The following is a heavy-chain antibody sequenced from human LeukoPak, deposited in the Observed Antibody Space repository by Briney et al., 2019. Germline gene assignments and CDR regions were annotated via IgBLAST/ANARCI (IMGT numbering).Heavy chain of an antibody. Sequence: PSETLSLTCTVSGGFVTSGAYYWSWIRQHPGKGLEWIGYIYYTGSTYYNPSLKSRVTISVHTSKNQFSLRLRSVTAADTAVYYCARDLTPSVGDYVLDYWGQGTLVTVSS. CDR2: IYYTGST. J-gene: IGHJ4*02. CDR3: ARDLTPSVGDYVLDY. V-gene: IGHV4-31*03. CDR1: GGFVTSGAYY. D-gene: IGHD4-17*01.